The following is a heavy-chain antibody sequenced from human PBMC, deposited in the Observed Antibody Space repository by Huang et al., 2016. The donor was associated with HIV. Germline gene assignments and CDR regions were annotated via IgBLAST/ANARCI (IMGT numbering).Heavy chain of an antibody. CDR2: IDYSAST. CDR1: GGSISTHY. J-gene: IGHJ4*02. D-gene: IGHD3-3*01. CDR3: ARDHHDFWRGYRRMYFFDH. Sequence: QVQLQESGPGLVKPSETLSLTCTVSGGSISTHYWSWIRQPPGKGLAWIGRIDYSASTNYSTAHKRRVTILRDTSKNRFSLRVNSVTAADTAMYYCARDHHDFWRGYRRMYFFDHWGQGTLVTVSS. V-gene: IGHV4-59*11.